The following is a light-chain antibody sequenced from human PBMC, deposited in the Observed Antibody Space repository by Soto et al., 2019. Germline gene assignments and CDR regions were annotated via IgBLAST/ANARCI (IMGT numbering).Light chain of an antibody. CDR1: RSISRS. J-gene: IGKJ1*01. Sequence: DIQMTQSPSTLSASVGDRVTITCRASRSISRSLAWYQQKSGKAPKLLIYDASSLESGVPSRFSGSGFGTEFTLTISGLQPDDFATYYCQQSYTTPRTFGQGTKVEIK. CDR3: QQSYTTPRT. V-gene: IGKV1-5*01. CDR2: DAS.